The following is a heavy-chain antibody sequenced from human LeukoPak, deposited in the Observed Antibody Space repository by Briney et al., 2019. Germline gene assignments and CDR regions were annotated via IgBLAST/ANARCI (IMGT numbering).Heavy chain of an antibody. V-gene: IGHV4-59*01. D-gene: IGHD3-16*02. Sequence: SETLSFTCTVSGGSISSYYWSWIRQPPGKGLEWIGYIYYSGSTNYNPSLKSRVTISADTSKNQLPLKLSSVTAADTAVYYCARGVWGSYRDYWGQGTLVTVSS. J-gene: IGHJ4*02. CDR3: ARGVWGSYRDY. CDR1: GGSISSYY. CDR2: IYYSGST.